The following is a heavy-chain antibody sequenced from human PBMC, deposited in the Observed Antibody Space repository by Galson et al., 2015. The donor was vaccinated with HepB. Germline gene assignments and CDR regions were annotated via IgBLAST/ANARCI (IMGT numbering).Heavy chain of an antibody. CDR1: GFTFGGYG. D-gene: IGHD4-17*01. CDR2: IWYDGSNQ. V-gene: IGHV3-33*01. J-gene: IGHJ4*02. Sequence: SLRLSCAASGFTFGGYGMHWVRQAPGKGLEWVGVIWYDGSNQNYADSVKGRFTISRDNSKNILYLQMNSLRAEETAVYYCAREGRITVTIFDYWGQGSLVTVSS. CDR3: AREGRITVTIFDY.